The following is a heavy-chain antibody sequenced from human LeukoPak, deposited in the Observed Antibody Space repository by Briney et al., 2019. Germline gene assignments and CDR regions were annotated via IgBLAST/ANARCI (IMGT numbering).Heavy chain of an antibody. V-gene: IGHV3-21*04. D-gene: IGHD6-19*01. J-gene: IGHJ5*02. Sequence: GGSLRLSCTASGFPFSSYHMNWVRQAPGKGLEWVSFISSSSNYIYYADSVKGRFTISRDNAKNSLYLQMNSLRAEDTAVYYCANILSSGWFDPWGQGTLVTVSS. CDR3: ANILSSGWFDP. CDR2: ISSSSNYI. CDR1: GFPFSSYH.